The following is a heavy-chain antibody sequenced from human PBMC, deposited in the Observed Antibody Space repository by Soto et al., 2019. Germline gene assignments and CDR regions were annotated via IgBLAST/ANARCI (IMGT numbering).Heavy chain of an antibody. CDR1: GYTFTNYA. V-gene: IGHV1-3*01. CDR3: ARGPGGPDGPGDY. D-gene: IGHD2-15*01. CDR2: INAGNGNT. J-gene: IGHJ4*02. Sequence: QVQLVQSGAEVKKPGASVKVSCKASGYTFTNYAMHWVRQASGQRLEWMGWINAGNGNTKYSQKFQGRVTITRDTSASTAYMELSSLRSEDTAVYYCARGPGGPDGPGDYWGQGTLVTVSS.